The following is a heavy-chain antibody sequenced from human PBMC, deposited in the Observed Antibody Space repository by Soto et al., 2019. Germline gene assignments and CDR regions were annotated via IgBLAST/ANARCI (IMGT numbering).Heavy chain of an antibody. CDR3: ARQGLRTRWFDP. V-gene: IGHV4-34*01. CDR1: GGSFSGYY. Sequence: SETLSLTCAVYGGSFSGYYWSWIRQPPGKGLEWLGEISHSGSTIYNPSLKSRVTISVDTSKNQFSLRLSSVTAADTAVYYCARQGLRTRWFDPWGQGTLVTVPS. J-gene: IGHJ5*02. D-gene: IGHD2-21*02. CDR2: ISHSGST.